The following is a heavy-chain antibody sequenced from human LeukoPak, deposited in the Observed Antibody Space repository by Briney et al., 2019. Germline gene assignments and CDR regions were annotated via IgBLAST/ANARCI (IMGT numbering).Heavy chain of an antibody. CDR2: TFYRSKWYK. CDR1: GDSVSSNSAA. J-gene: IGHJ3*02. Sequence: SQTLSLTCAISGDSVSSNSAAWNWIRQSPSRGLEWLGRTFYRSKWYKDYAVSVKSRITINPDTSKNQFSLQLKSVTPEDTAVYYCARTWDYHNAFDIWGQGTMVTVSS. V-gene: IGHV6-1*01. CDR3: ARTWDYHNAFDI. D-gene: IGHD1-7*01.